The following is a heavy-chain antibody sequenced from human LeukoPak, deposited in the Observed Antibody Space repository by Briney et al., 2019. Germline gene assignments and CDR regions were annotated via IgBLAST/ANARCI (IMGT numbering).Heavy chain of an antibody. CDR3: ASIRITMVRGVSTDIDY. CDR1: GFTFSSYS. J-gene: IGHJ4*02. CDR2: ISSSSSYI. Sequence: GGSLRLSCAASGFTFSSYSMNWVRQAPGKGLEWVSSISSSSSYIYYADSVKGRFTISRDNAKNSLYLQMNSLRAEDTAVYYCASIRITMVRGVSTDIDYWGQGTLVTVSS. V-gene: IGHV3-21*01. D-gene: IGHD3-10*01.